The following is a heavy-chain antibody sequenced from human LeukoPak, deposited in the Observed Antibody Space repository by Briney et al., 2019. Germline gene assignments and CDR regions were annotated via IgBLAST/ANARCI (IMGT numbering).Heavy chain of an antibody. J-gene: IGHJ4*02. CDR3: ARDYLYYDSSGYYSHGY. CDR1: GYTFNNYY. D-gene: IGHD3-22*01. CDR2: INPSGGGT. V-gene: IGHV1-2*02. Sequence: ASVKVSCKASGYTFNNYYMYWVRQAPGQGLEWMGMINPSGGGTSYAQKFQGRVTMTRDTSISTAYMELSRLRSDDTAVYYCARDYLYYDSSGYYSHGYWGQGTLVTVSS.